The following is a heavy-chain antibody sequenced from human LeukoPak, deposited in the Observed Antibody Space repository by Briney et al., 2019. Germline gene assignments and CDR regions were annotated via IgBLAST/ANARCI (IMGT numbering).Heavy chain of an antibody. CDR1: GGSISSYF. V-gene: IGHV4-4*07. D-gene: IGHD3-3*01. CDR3: ARGVRWQDFWSGYSNWFDP. Sequence: SETLSLTCTVSGGSISSYFWSWIRQPAGKGLEWIGRIYTSGSTNYNPSLKSRVTMSVDTSKNQFSLKLSSVTAADTAVYYCARGVRWQDFWSGYSNWFDPWGQGTLVTVSS. CDR2: IYTSGST. J-gene: IGHJ5*02.